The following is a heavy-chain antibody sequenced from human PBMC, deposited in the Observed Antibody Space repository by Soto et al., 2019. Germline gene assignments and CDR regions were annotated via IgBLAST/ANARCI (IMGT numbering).Heavy chain of an antibody. Sequence: PSETLSLTCTVSGGSITSYYWSWIRQPPGKGLEWIGYIYYSGSTSYNPSLKSRVTISLDTPKNQFSLKLSSVTAADTAVYYCARDIGGSSGWYVDYWGRATLVTVS. D-gene: IGHD6-19*01. V-gene: IGHV4-59*01. CDR3: ARDIGGSSGWYVDY. CDR2: IYYSGST. CDR1: GGSITSYY. J-gene: IGHJ4*02.